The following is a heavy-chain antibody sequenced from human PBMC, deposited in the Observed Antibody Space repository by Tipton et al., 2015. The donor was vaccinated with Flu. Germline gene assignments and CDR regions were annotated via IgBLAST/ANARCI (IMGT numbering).Heavy chain of an antibody. D-gene: IGHD2-2*01. V-gene: IGHV4-59*12. Sequence: TLSLICTVSGGSIGSFYWNWIRQPPGKGLEWIGYMYNNKYTKYNPSLKSRVTVSVDTSKKQFSLQLRSVTAADTAVYYCARDPSLGMPDYFDYWGQGTLVTASS. CDR1: GGSIGSFY. CDR2: MYNNKYT. CDR3: ARDPSLGMPDYFDY. J-gene: IGHJ4*02.